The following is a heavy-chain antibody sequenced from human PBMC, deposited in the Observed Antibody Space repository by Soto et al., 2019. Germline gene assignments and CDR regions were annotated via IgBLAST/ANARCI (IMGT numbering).Heavy chain of an antibody. V-gene: IGHV5-10-1*01. Sequence: GESLKFSCKGSGYSFAGYWITWVRQKPGKGLEWMGRIDPSDSQTYYSPSFRGHVTISVTKSITTVFLQWSSLRASDTAMYYCARQIYDSDTGPNFQYYFDSWGQGTPVTSPQ. CDR2: IDPSDSQT. CDR1: GYSFAGYW. CDR3: ARQIYDSDTGPNFQYYFDS. J-gene: IGHJ4*02. D-gene: IGHD3-22*01.